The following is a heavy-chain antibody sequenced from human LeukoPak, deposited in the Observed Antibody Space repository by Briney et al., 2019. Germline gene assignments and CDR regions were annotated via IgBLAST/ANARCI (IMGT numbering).Heavy chain of an antibody. CDR2: ISAYNGNT. CDR1: GNTFTSYG. V-gene: IGHV1-18*01. CDR3: ARSPGWFGELSWFDP. J-gene: IGHJ5*02. D-gene: IGHD3-10*01. Sequence: ASVKVSCKASGNTFTSYGISWVRQAPGQGLEWMGWISAYNGNTNYAQKLQGRVTMTTDTSTSTAYMELRSLRSDDTAVYYCARSPGWFGELSWFDPWGQGTLVTVSS.